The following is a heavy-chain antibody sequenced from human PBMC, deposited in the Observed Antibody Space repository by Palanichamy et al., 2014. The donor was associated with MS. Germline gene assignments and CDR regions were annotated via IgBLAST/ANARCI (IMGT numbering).Heavy chain of an antibody. J-gene: IGHJ4*02. V-gene: IGHV1-24*01. D-gene: IGHD3-9*01. CDR2: FDPEDGET. Sequence: QVQLVQSGAEVKKLGASVKVSCKVSGYTLTELSMHWVRQAPGKGLEWMGGFDPEDGETIYAQKFQGRVTMTEDTSTDTAYMELSSLRSEDTAVYYCATNLVRYFDWLLRLDYWGQGTLVTVSS. CDR1: GYTLTELS. CDR3: ATNLVRYFDWLLRLDY.